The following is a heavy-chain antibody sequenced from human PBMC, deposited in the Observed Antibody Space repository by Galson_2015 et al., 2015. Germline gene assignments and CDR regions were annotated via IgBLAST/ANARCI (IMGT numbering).Heavy chain of an antibody. Sequence: SLRLSCAASGFTFSSYAMHWVRQAPGKGLEWVAVISYDGSNKYYADSVKGRFTISRDNSKNTLYLQVNSLRAEDTAVYYCARDLYEWGCSSTSCHISQPGGMDVWGQGTTVTVSS. J-gene: IGHJ6*02. D-gene: IGHD2-2*01. V-gene: IGHV3-30-3*01. CDR2: ISYDGSNK. CDR3: ARDLYEWGCSSTSCHISQPGGMDV. CDR1: GFTFSSYA.